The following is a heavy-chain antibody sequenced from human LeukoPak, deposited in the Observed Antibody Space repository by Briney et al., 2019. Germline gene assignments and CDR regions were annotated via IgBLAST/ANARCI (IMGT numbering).Heavy chain of an antibody. CDR3: AKDKAPSISGGFDY. V-gene: IGHV3-7*03. D-gene: IGHD3-16*01. Sequence: GGSLRLSCAASGFIFKNYWMSWVRQAPGKGLEWVANIKQDGSEKYYVDSLKGRFTISRDDAKNSMYLQMNSLRAEDTALYYCAKDKAPSISGGFDYWGQGTLVTVSS. CDR1: GFIFKNYW. CDR2: IKQDGSEK. J-gene: IGHJ4*02.